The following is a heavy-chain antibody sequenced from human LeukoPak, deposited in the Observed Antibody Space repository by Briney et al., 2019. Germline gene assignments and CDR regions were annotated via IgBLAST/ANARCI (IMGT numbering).Heavy chain of an antibody. Sequence: PGGSLRLSCAASGFTFSSYAMSWVRQAPGKGLEWVGRIKSETDGGTTDYAAPVKGRFTVSRDDSKNTLYLQMNSLKTEDTAVYYCTTIRGFCSGGSCFGYWGQGTLVTVSS. V-gene: IGHV3-15*01. CDR2: IKSETDGGTT. J-gene: IGHJ4*02. D-gene: IGHD2-15*01. CDR3: TTIRGFCSGGSCFGY. CDR1: GFTFSSYA.